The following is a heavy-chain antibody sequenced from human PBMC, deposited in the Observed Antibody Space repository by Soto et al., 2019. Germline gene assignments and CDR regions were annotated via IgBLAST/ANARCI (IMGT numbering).Heavy chain of an antibody. J-gene: IGHJ6*03. D-gene: IGHD6-6*01. CDR1: GFTFSSYS. V-gene: IGHV3-21*01. Sequence: GGSLRLSCAASGFTFSSYSMNWVRQAPGKGLEWVSSISSSSSYIYYADSVKGRFTISRDNAKNSLYLQMNSLRAEDTAVYYCARYIPSIAAYYYYMDVWGKGTTVTVSS. CDR2: ISSSSSYI. CDR3: ARYIPSIAAYYYYMDV.